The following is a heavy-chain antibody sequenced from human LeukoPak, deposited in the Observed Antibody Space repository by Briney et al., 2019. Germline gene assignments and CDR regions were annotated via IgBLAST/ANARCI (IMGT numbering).Heavy chain of an antibody. V-gene: IGHV3-23*01. Sequence: PGGSLRLSCAASGFTFSSYAMSWVRQAPGKGLEWVSAISGSGGSTYYADSVKGRFTISRDNSKNTLYLQMNSLRAEDTAVYYCAKLRPYCSGGSRPKYYFDYWGQGTLVTVSS. J-gene: IGHJ4*02. CDR2: ISGSGGST. CDR1: GFTFSSYA. CDR3: AKLRPYCSGGSRPKYYFDY. D-gene: IGHD2-15*01.